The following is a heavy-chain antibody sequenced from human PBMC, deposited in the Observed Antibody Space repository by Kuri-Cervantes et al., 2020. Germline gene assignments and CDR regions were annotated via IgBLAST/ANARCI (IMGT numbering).Heavy chain of an antibody. D-gene: IGHD4-23*01. V-gene: IGHV3-30*03. CDR2: ISYDGSIE. Sequence: GGSLRLSCAASGFTVSSNYMSWVRQAPGKGLEWVALISYDGSIEFYADSVKGRFTISRDNSKNTLYLQMNSLRAEDTAMYYCVEGGISTSAFDIWGQGTLVTVSS. CDR1: GFTVSSNY. CDR3: VEGGISTSAFDI. J-gene: IGHJ3*02.